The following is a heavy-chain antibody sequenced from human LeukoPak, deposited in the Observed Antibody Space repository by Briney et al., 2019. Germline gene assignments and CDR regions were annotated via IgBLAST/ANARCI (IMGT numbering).Heavy chain of an antibody. Sequence: ASVKVSCKASGYTFTSYDINWVRQATGQGLEWMGWMNPNSGNTGYAQKFQGRVTMTRNTSISTAYMELSSLRSEDTAVYYCARLVQKKYYYGSGSYPPQDFDYWGQGTLVTVSS. CDR3: ARLVQKKYYYGSGSYPPQDFDY. CDR2: MNPNSGNT. D-gene: IGHD3-10*01. V-gene: IGHV1-8*01. J-gene: IGHJ4*02. CDR1: GYTFTSYD.